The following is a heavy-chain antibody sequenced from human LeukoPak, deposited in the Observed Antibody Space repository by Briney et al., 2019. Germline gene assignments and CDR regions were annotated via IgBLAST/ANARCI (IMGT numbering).Heavy chain of an antibody. V-gene: IGHV3-33*06. CDR3: AKDAQRGFDFSNSLES. Sequence: GGSLRLSCATSGFTFSRYGMHWVRQAPGKGLEWVAVTWSDGTDKYYGDSVKGRFTISRDNSKNTVYLQMNSLRVEDTVVYYRAKDAQRGFDFSNSLESWGQGTLVTVSS. D-gene: IGHD4-11*01. CDR2: TWSDGTDK. J-gene: IGHJ4*02. CDR1: GFTFSRYG.